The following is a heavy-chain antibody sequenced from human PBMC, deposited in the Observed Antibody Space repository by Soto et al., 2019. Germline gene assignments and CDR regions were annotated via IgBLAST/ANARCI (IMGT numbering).Heavy chain of an antibody. J-gene: IGHJ5*01. CDR2: VCHSGST. CDR3: ASTIFPPSNWFES. CDR1: GGSVDSNRYY. Sequence: PSETLSLTCTVSGGSVDSNRYYWAWIRQPPGKGLEWIASVCHSGSTYYNPSLKSRVTISMNTSKNQFSLSLHSATAADTAVYYCASTIFPPSNWFESRGQGTPVTVRS. V-gene: IGHV4-39*01. D-gene: IGHD3-9*01.